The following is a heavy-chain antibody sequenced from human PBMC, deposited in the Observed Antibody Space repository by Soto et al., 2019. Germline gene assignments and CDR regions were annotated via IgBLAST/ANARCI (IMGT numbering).Heavy chain of an antibody. V-gene: IGHV4-30-2*01. J-gene: IGHJ4*02. CDR2: IYYSGST. Sequence: PSETLSLTCNVSGGSINSAGYYWSWMRQHPGKGLEWIGYIYYSGSTYYNPSLKSRVTISVDRSKNQFSLKLSSVTAADTAVYYCARGMYDSSGYFLDYWGQGTLVTVSS. D-gene: IGHD3-22*01. CDR3: ARGMYDSSGYFLDY. CDR1: GGSINSAGYY.